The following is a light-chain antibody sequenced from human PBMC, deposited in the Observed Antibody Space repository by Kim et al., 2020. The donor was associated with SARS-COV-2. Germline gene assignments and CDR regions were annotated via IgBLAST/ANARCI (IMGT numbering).Light chain of an antibody. CDR1: QRVSSY. V-gene: IGKV3-11*01. Sequence: PGERANLSCRASQRVSSYLAWYQQKPGQAPRLLIYDASNRATGIPARFSGSGSGTDFTLTISSLEPEDFAVYYCQQRSNWLTFGGGTKVDIK. J-gene: IGKJ4*01. CDR2: DAS. CDR3: QQRSNWLT.